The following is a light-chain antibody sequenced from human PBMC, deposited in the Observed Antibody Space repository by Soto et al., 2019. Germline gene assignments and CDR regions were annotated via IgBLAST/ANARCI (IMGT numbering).Light chain of an antibody. J-gene: IGKJ1*01. Sequence: EIELTQSPGTLFLSPGETATLSCRASQSVSSNYLAWYQQRPGQAPRLLIYGASKRATGIPDRFSGTGSGTEFTLTISRLEPEDFALYYCQQHDTSLTWTFGQGTKVEIK. V-gene: IGKV3-20*01. CDR1: QSVSSNY. CDR3: QQHDTSLTWT. CDR2: GAS.